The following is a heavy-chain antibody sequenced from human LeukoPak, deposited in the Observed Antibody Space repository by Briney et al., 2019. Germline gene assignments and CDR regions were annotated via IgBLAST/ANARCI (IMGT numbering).Heavy chain of an antibody. J-gene: IGHJ6*03. V-gene: IGHV1-69*13. CDR3: GLSENYYYYYMDV. Sequence: ASVKVSCKASGGTFSSYAISWVRQAPGQGLEWMGGIIPIFGTANYAQKFQGRVTITADESTTTAYMELSSLRSDDTAIYYCGLSENYYYYYMDVWGKGTTVTISS. CDR2: IIPIFGTA. CDR1: GGTFSSYA.